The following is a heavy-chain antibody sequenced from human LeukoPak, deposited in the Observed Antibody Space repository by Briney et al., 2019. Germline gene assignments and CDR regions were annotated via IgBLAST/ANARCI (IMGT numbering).Heavy chain of an antibody. Sequence: GGSLRLSCAASGFTFSSYWMHWVRQAPGKGLVWVSRINSDGSSTSYADSVKGRFTISRDNAKNTLYLQMNSLRAEDTAVYFCARDLRSSGYYYYFDYWGQGTLVTVSS. CDR1: GFTFSSYW. D-gene: IGHD3-22*01. CDR3: ARDLRSSGYYYYFDY. V-gene: IGHV3-74*01. J-gene: IGHJ4*02. CDR2: INSDGSST.